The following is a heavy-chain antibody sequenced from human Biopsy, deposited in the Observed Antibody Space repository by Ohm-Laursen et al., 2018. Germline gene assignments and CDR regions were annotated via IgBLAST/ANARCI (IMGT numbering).Heavy chain of an antibody. D-gene: IGHD4-11*01. V-gene: IGHV3-7*04. J-gene: IGHJ5*02. Sequence: SLRLSCSASGITFNSDWMSWVRQAPGKGLEWVATIREHGNEEFYVDSVKGRFTISRDNARNSVYLQMNSLRAEDTAIYYCARGNGPSAWGQGTLVTVSS. CDR3: ARGNGPSA. CDR1: GITFNSDW. CDR2: IREHGNEE.